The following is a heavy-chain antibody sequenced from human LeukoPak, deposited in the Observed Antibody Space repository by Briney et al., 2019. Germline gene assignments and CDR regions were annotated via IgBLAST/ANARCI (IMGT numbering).Heavy chain of an antibody. CDR2: IYYSGST. D-gene: IGHD1-1*01. V-gene: IGHV4-59*12. J-gene: IGHJ3*02. CDR1: GGSISSYY. CDR3: AREGWNGGAFDI. Sequence: SETLSLTCTVSGGSISSYYWSWIRQPPGKGLEWIGYIYYSGSTNYNPSLKSRVTMSVDTSKNQFSLKLSSVTAADTAVYYCAREGWNGGAFDIWGQGTMVTVSS.